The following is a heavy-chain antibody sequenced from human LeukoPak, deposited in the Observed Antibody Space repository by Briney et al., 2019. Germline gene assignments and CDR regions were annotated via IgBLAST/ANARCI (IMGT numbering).Heavy chain of an antibody. CDR2: IDWDDDK. V-gene: IGHV2-70*11. Sequence: SGPTLVNPTQTLTLTCTFSGFSFTNSGMCVTWIRQPPGKALEWLARIDWDDDKYYSASLKTRLTISKDTSKNQVVLTMTNMDPVDTATYYCARIRGTYCSSTTCSFEDFWGQGTLVTVPS. CDR1: GFSFTNSGMC. CDR3: ARIRGTYCSSTTCSFEDF. J-gene: IGHJ4*02. D-gene: IGHD2-2*01.